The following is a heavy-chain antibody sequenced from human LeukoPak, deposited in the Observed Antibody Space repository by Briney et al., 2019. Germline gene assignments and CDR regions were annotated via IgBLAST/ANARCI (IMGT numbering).Heavy chain of an antibody. CDR1: GFTXSSYX. CDR3: ASALSARQTNQFDY. V-gene: IGHV3-33*01. D-gene: IGHD6-6*01. Sequence: GFTXSSYXXXWVGQAPGKGXXXXAVIWYDGSNKYYSDSVKGRFTISRDNSKNPLYLQMNSLRAEDTAVYYCASALSARQTNQFDYWGQGTLVTVSS. CDR2: IWYDGSNK. J-gene: IGHJ4*02.